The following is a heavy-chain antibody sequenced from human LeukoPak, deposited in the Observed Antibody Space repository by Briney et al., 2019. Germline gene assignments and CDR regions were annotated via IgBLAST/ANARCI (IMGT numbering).Heavy chain of an antibody. J-gene: IGHJ4*02. CDR3: ARMGIYSSGWYGFDY. CDR1: GGSFSGYY. V-gene: IGHV4-39*07. D-gene: IGHD6-19*01. CDR2: IYYSGST. Sequence: ASETLSLTCTVYGGSFSGYYWGWIRQPPGKGLEWIGSIYYSGSTYYNPSLKSRVTISVDTSKNQFSLKLSSVTAADTAVYYCARMGIYSSGWYGFDYWGQGTLVTVSS.